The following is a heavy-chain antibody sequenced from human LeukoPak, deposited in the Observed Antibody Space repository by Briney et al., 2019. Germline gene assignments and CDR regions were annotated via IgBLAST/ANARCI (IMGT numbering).Heavy chain of an antibody. CDR1: GFXFSSYW. Sequence: PGGSLRLSCAASGFXFSSYWIHWVRQSPGKGLVWVSRINSDGSSTSYADSVKGRVTISRDNAKNTLYLQMNSLRAEDTAVYYCARDGDSSGYYVNFDYWGQGTLVTVSS. D-gene: IGHD3-22*01. CDR3: ARDGDSSGYYVNFDY. J-gene: IGHJ4*02. CDR2: INSDGSST. V-gene: IGHV3-74*01.